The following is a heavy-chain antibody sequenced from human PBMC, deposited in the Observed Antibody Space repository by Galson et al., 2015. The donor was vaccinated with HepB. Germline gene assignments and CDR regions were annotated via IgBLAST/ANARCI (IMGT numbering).Heavy chain of an antibody. J-gene: IGHJ6*03. Sequence: SLRLSCAASGFSFSSYGLHWVRQAPGKGLEWVAVISYDGSNKYYSDSVKGRFTISTDNSKSTRYLQMNSLRAEDTAVYYCAKDSGYDYYYYYYMHVWGKGTTFTASS. CDR1: GFSFSSYG. CDR3: AKDSGYDYYYYYYMHV. CDR2: ISYDGSNK. V-gene: IGHV3-30*18. D-gene: IGHD5-12*01.